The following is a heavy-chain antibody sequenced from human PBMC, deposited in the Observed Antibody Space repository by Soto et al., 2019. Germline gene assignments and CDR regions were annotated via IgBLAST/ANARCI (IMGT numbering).Heavy chain of an antibody. J-gene: IGHJ3*02. CDR3: AKSSSDYVDAFDI. Sequence: SLRLSCAASGFTFSSYGMHWVRQAPGKGLEWVAVISYDGSNKYYADSVKGRFTISRDNSKNTLYLQMNSLRAEDTAVYYCAKSSSDYVDAFDIWGQGTMVTVSS. V-gene: IGHV3-30*18. CDR1: GFTFSSYG. D-gene: IGHD4-17*01. CDR2: ISYDGSNK.